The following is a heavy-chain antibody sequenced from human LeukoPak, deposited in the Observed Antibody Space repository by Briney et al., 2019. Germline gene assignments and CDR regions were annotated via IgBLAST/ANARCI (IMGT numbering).Heavy chain of an antibody. D-gene: IGHD3-3*01. CDR1: GFTFSVFY. CDR2: IKQDGSEK. J-gene: IGHJ6*03. Sequence: GGSLRLSCAASGFTFSVFYMSWVRQAPGKGLEWVANIKQDGSEKYYVDSVRGRFTISRDNAKKSLYLQMNSLRPEDTAVYYCARVQAYYYFWSGYYYYYYYMDVWGKGTTVTVSS. V-gene: IGHV3-7*01. CDR3: ARVQAYYYFWSGYYYYYYYMDV.